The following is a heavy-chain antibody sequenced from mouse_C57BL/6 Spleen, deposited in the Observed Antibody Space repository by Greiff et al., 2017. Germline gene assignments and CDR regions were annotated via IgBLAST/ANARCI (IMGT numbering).Heavy chain of an antibody. CDR2: IDPENGET. CDR3: TRVTTDGYYFDY. D-gene: IGHD2-2*01. CDR1: GFNIKDDY. Sequence: EVKFEESGAELVRPGASVKLSCTASGFNIKDDYMHWVKQRPDQGLEWIGWIDPENGETEYASKFQGKATITADTSSNTSYLQLSSLTSEDTAVYYCTRVTTDGYYFDYWGQGTTLTVSS. J-gene: IGHJ2*01. V-gene: IGHV14-4*01.